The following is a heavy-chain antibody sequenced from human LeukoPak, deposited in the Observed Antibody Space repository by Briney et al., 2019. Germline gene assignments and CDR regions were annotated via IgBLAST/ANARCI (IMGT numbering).Heavy chain of an antibody. D-gene: IGHD6-19*01. CDR3: AGAKIGVAGFFDN. J-gene: IGHJ4*02. Sequence: SETLSLTCTVSGGSISSYYWSWIRQPPGNGLEWIGYMYYSGSTSHNPSLKSRVTISVDTSKNQFSLKLTSVTAADTAVYYCAGAKIGVAGFFDNWGQGTLVTVSS. CDR1: GGSISSYY. CDR2: MYYSGST. V-gene: IGHV4-59*08.